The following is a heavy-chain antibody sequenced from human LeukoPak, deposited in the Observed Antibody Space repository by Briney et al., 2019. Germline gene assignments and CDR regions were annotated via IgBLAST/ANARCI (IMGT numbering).Heavy chain of an antibody. Sequence: PSETLSLTCTVSGGSISSYYWSWIRQPPGKGLEWFGYIYYSGSTNYNPSLKSRVTISVDTSKNQFSLKLSSVTAADTAVYYCARRPARTGTTGFDYWGQGTLVTVSS. CDR1: GGSISSYY. D-gene: IGHD1-7*01. V-gene: IGHV4-59*08. CDR3: ARRPARTGTTGFDY. CDR2: IYYSGST. J-gene: IGHJ4*02.